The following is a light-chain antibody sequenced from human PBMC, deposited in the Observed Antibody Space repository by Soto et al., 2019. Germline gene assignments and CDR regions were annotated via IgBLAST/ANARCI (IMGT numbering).Light chain of an antibody. V-gene: IGKV1-5*03. CDR3: QQYNGYSGT. CDR2: KAS. J-gene: IGKJ1*01. Sequence: DIQMTQSPSTLSASVGDRVTITCRASQSISNLLAWYQQKPGKVPQLLIYKASSLQSGVPSRFSGSGSGTEFTLTISSLQPDDFATYYVQQYNGYSGTFGQGTKVEI. CDR1: QSISNL.